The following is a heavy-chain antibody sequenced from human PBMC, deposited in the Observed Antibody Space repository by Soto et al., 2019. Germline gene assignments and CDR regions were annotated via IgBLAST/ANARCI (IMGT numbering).Heavy chain of an antibody. J-gene: IGHJ4*02. CDR2: ISYDGSNK. CDR1: GFTFSSYA. CDR3: ARGEEYNSLYYFDY. V-gene: IGHV3-30-3*01. Sequence: GGSLRLSCAASGFTFSSYAMHWVRQAPGKGLEWVAVISYDGSNKYYADSVKGRFTISRDNSKNTLYRQMNSLRAEDTAVYYCARGEEYNSLYYFDYWGQGTLVPVSS. D-gene: IGHD1-1*01.